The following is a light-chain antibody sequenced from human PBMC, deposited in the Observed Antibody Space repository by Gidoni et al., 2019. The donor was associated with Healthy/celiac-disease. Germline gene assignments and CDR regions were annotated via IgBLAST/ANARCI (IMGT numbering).Light chain of an antibody. J-gene: IGKJ4*01. CDR1: QRVTSSH. CDR3: QRYGSSPPGPLT. V-gene: IGKV3-20*01. Sequence: ETVLTQSPGTLSLSPGERASQRVTSSHLARYQQKPGQAPSLLIYGASSRATGIPDSFSGSESGTDFTLTISRLKPEDFAVYYCQRYGSSPPGPLTFXGXTKVEIK. CDR2: GAS.